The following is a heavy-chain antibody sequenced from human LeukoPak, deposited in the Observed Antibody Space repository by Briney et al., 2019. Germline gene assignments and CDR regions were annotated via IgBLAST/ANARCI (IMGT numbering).Heavy chain of an antibody. CDR3: AKDKGSPGGPAAGMWYYYYYGMDV. D-gene: IGHD6-13*01. CDR2: ISWNSGSI. CDR1: GFTFDDYA. V-gene: IGHV3-9*01. Sequence: GRSLRLSCAASGFTFDDYAMHWVRQAPGKGLEWVSGISWNSGSIGYADSVKGRFTISRDNAKNSLYLQMNSLRAEDTALYYCAKDKGSPGGPAAGMWYYYYYGMDVWGQGTTVTVSS. J-gene: IGHJ6*02.